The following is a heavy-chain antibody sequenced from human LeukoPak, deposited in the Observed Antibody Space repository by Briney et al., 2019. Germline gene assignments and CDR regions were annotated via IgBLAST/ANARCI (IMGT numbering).Heavy chain of an antibody. CDR2: IIPIFGTA. V-gene: IGHV1-69*06. D-gene: IGHD3-3*01. Sequence: ASVKVSCKASGYTFTSYGISWVRQAPGQGLEWMGGIIPIFGTANYAQKFQGRVTITADKSTSTAYMELSSLRSEDTAVYYCASYFTRGSGYHYDAFDIWGQGTMVTVSS. J-gene: IGHJ3*02. CDR1: GYTFTSYG. CDR3: ASYFTRGSGYHYDAFDI.